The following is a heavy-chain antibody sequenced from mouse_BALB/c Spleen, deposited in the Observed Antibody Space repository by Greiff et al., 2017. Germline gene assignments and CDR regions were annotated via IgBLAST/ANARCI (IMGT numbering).Heavy chain of an antibody. CDR2: INPYNGDT. CDR1: GYSFTGYF. CDR3: AGAYLYYYAMDY. D-gene: IGHD1-1*01. Sequence: VQLKQSGPELVKPGASVKISCKASGYSFTGYFMNWVMQSHGKSLEWIGRINPYNGDTFYNQKFKGKATLTVDKSSSTAHMELRSLASEDSAVYYCAGAYLYYYAMDYWGQGTSVTVSS. V-gene: IGHV1-20*02. J-gene: IGHJ4*01.